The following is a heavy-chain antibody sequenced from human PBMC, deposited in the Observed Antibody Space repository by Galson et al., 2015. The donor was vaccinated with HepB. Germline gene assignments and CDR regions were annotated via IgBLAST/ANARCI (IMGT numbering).Heavy chain of an antibody. CDR2: ISYDGSNK. J-gene: IGHJ4*02. D-gene: IGHD4-17*01. V-gene: IGHV3-30-3*01. CDR1: GFTFSSYA. Sequence: SLRLSCAASGFTFSSYAMHWVRQAPGKGLEWVAVISYDGSNKYYADSVKGRFTISRDNSKNTLYLQMNSLRAEDTAVYYCARDSSVLRCVDYWGQGTLVTVSS. CDR3: ARDSSVLRCVDY.